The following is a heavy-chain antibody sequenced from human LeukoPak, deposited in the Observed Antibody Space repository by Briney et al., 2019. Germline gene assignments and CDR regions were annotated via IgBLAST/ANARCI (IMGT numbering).Heavy chain of an antibody. CDR1: GFTFSGSA. CDR3: TRGASAIFGFNLHHNYFDY. Sequence: GGSLRLSCAASGFTFSGSAMHWVRQASGKGLEWVGRIRSKANSYATAYAASVKGRFTISRDDSKNTAYLQMNGLKTEDTAVYYCTRGASAIFGFNLHHNYFDYWGQGTLVTVSS. V-gene: IGHV3-73*01. CDR2: IRSKANSYAT. J-gene: IGHJ4*02. D-gene: IGHD3-3*01.